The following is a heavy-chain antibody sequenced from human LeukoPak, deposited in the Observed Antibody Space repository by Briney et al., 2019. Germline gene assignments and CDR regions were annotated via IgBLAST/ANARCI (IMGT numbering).Heavy chain of an antibody. CDR1: GGSISSSSYY. CDR3: ARRGDSSGYYPFDY. V-gene: IGHV4-39*01. Sequence: PSETLSLTCTVSGGSISSSSYYWGWIRQPPGKGLEWIGSIYYSGSTYYNPSLKSRVTISVDTSKNQFSLKLSSVTAADTAVYHCARRGDSSGYYPFDYWGQGTLVTVSS. CDR2: IYYSGST. J-gene: IGHJ4*02. D-gene: IGHD3-22*01.